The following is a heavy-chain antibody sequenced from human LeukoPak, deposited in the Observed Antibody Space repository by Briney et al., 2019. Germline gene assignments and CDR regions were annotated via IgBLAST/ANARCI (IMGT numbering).Heavy chain of an antibody. J-gene: IGHJ4*02. D-gene: IGHD4/OR15-4a*01. CDR2: ISGSGGST. V-gene: IGHV3-23*01. Sequence: PGGSLRLSCAASGFTFSSYALSWVRQAPGTGLEWVSGISGSGGSTYYADSVKGRLTISRDNSKNTLYLQMNSLRAEDTAVYYCANVPVLTGVDYWGQGTLVTVSS. CDR3: ANVPVLTGVDY. CDR1: GFTFSSYA.